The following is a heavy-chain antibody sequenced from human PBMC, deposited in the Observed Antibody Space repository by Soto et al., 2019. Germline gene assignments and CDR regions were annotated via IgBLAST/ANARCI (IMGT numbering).Heavy chain of an antibody. D-gene: IGHD1-26*01. CDR2: ISGSGDST. CDR1: GLTFSSYA. V-gene: IGHV3-23*01. Sequence: EVQLLESGGGLVQPGGSLRLSCAASGLTFSSYAMSWVRQAPGKGLEWVSVISGSGDSTYYADSVKGRFTISRDNSKNTLYLQMNSLRAEDTAVYYCAKRAWGYFYFDYWGQGTLVTVSS. CDR3: AKRAWGYFYFDY. J-gene: IGHJ4*02.